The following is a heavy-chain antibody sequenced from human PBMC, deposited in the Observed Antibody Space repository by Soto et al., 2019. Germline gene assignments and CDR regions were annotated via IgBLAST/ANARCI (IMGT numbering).Heavy chain of an antibody. CDR1: GYTFTSYG. V-gene: IGHV1-18*01. CDR2: ISAYNGNT. D-gene: IGHD2-2*01. CDR3: ARDGRGGSTSEIMGMDV. J-gene: IGHJ6*04. Sequence: ASVKVSCKASGYTFTSYGISWVRQAPGQGLEWMGWISAYNGNTNYAQKLQGRVTMTTDTSTSTAYMELRSLRSDDTAVYYCARDGRGGSTSEIMGMDVWGKGTTVTVSS.